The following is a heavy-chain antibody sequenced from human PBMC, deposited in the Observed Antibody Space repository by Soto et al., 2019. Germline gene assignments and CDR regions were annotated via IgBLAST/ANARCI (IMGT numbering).Heavy chain of an antibody. Sequence: QVQLQESGPGLVKPSETLSLTCTVSGGSISSYYWSWIRQPPGKGLEWIGYIYYSGSTNYNPSLTSPLTISVDTSKNQFPLKLSSVTAADTAVYYCARRWGRTFDYWGQGTLVTVSS. J-gene: IGHJ4*02. CDR3: ARRWGRTFDY. CDR2: IYYSGST. CDR1: GGSISSYY. D-gene: IGHD1-26*01. V-gene: IGHV4-59*08.